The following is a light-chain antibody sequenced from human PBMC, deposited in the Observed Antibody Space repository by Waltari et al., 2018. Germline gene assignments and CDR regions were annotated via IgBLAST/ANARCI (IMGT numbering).Light chain of an antibody. CDR1: QSINTW. V-gene: IGKV1-5*03. J-gene: IGKJ2*01. Sequence: DIQMTQFPSTLSASVGDRVTITCRASQSINTWLAWYQQKPGKAPNLLIYKTATLESGVPSRCTGSGSGTEFTLTIDSLQPDDFATYYCQQYNSYSNTFGQGTKVEIK. CDR2: KTA. CDR3: QQYNSYSNT.